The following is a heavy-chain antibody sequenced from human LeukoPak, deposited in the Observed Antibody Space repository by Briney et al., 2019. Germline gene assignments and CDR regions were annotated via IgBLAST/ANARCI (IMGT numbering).Heavy chain of an antibody. Sequence: GGSLRLSCAASGFTFSSYAMSWVRQAPGKGLEWVSIISGSGDSAYCADSVKGRFTISRDNSKNTLDLQMNSLRAEDTAVYYCAKETWAYETELDYWGQGTLVTVSS. D-gene: IGHD1-7*01. CDR2: ISGSGDSA. CDR1: GFTFSSYA. J-gene: IGHJ4*02. V-gene: IGHV3-23*01. CDR3: AKETWAYETELDY.